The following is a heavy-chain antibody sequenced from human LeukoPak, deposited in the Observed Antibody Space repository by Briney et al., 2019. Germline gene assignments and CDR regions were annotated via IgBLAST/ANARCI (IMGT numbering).Heavy chain of an antibody. CDR3: ARGGGGYYYDSSGTFDY. Sequence: GASVKVSCKASGYTFTSYDINWVRQATGQGLEWMGWMNPNSGNTGYAQKFQGRVTMTRNTSISTAYMELSSLRSEDTAVYYWARGGGGYYYDSSGTFDYWGQGTLVTVPS. CDR1: GYTFTSYD. V-gene: IGHV1-8*01. D-gene: IGHD3-22*01. J-gene: IGHJ4*02. CDR2: MNPNSGNT.